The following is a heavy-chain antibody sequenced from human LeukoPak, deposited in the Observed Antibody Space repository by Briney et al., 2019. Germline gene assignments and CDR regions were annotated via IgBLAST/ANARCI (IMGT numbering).Heavy chain of an antibody. V-gene: IGHV1-69*05. D-gene: IGHD3-22*01. J-gene: IGHJ4*02. Sequence: SVKVSCKASGGTFSSYAISWVRQAPGQGLEWMGGIIPIFGTANYAQKFQGRVTITTDESTSTAYMELSSLRSEDTAVYYCGKGTMDGGQFYYDSSGGQGTLVTVSS. CDR2: IIPIFGTA. CDR1: GGTFSSYA. CDR3: GKGTMDGGQFYYDSS.